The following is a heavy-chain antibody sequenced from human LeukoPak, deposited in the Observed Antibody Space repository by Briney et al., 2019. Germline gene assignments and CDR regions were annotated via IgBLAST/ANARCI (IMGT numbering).Heavy chain of an antibody. CDR3: ARVYSTNYYGSGDRPFLFDY. J-gene: IGHJ4*02. CDR1: GYTFTSYG. Sequence: ASVKVSCKASGYTFTSYGFSWVRQAPGQGLEWMGWISTYYGNTNYAQKLQDRVTMTTDTSTSTAYMELTSLRSDDTGVYYCARVYSTNYYGSGDRPFLFDYWGQGTVVTVSS. V-gene: IGHV1-18*01. D-gene: IGHD3-10*01. CDR2: ISTYYGNT.